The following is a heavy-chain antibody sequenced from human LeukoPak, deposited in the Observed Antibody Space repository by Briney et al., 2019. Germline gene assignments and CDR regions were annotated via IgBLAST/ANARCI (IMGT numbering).Heavy chain of an antibody. CDR1: GGSVSSGSYY. CDR2: IYYSGST. Sequence: SETLSLTCTVSGGSVSSGSYYWSWIRQPPGKGLEWIGYIYYSGSTNYNPSLKSRVTMSVDTSKNQFSLKLSSVTAADTAVYYCARSKGYYDILTGYSFDYWGQGTLVTVSS. J-gene: IGHJ4*02. V-gene: IGHV4-61*01. D-gene: IGHD3-9*01. CDR3: ARSKGYYDILTGYSFDY.